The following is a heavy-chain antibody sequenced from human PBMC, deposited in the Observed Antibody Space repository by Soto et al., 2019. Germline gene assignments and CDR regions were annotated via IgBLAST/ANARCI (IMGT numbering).Heavy chain of an antibody. D-gene: IGHD7-27*01. J-gene: IGHJ4*02. Sequence: AAVKVSCKACGYTFTSYYMHWVRQAPGQGLEWMGIINPSGDSTSYAQKFQGRVTMTRDTSTSTVYMELSSLRSEDTAVYYCAREANSADYWGQGTLVTVSS. V-gene: IGHV1-46*01. CDR1: GYTFTSYY. CDR2: INPSGDST. CDR3: AREANSADY.